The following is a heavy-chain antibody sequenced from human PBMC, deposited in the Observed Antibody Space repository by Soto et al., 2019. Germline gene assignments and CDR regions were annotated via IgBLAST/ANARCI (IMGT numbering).Heavy chain of an antibody. D-gene: IGHD1-7*01. CDR1: GFTFISYA. CDR3: AKDSFPGTTSTEIDY. J-gene: IGHJ4*02. V-gene: IGHV3-23*01. CDR2: ISGSGGST. Sequence: GGSLRLSCAASGFTFISYAMSWVRQAPGKGLEWVSAISGSGGSTYYADSVKGRFTISRDNSKNTLYLQMNSLRAEDTAVYYCAKDSFPGTTSTEIDYWGQGTLVTVSS.